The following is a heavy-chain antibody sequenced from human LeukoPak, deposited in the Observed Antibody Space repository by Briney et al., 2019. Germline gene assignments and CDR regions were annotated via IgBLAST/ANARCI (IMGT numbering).Heavy chain of an antibody. CDR3: ARGLGGSYPLSPLDY. V-gene: IGHV4-39*07. CDR1: DGSISSSIYA. Sequence: PSETLSLTCTVSDGSISSSIYAWGWIRQPPGTGLEWIGSIYYSGSTYYNPSLKSRVTISVDMSKNQFSLQLNSVTAADTAVYYCARGLGGSYPLSPLDYWGQGTLVTVSS. D-gene: IGHD1-26*01. CDR2: IYYSGST. J-gene: IGHJ4*02.